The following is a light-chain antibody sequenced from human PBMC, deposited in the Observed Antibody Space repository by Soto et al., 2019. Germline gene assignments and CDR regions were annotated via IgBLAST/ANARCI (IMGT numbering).Light chain of an antibody. CDR1: SSDVGAYNY. CDR3: SSLTTSFTYV. V-gene: IGLV2-14*01. CDR2: EVS. Sequence: QSALTQPASVSGSPGQSVAISCTGTSSDVGAYNYISWYQQHPGKAPKLLLSEVSNRPPGVPDRFSGSKSGNTASLTISGLQAEDEADYYCSSLTTSFTYVFGTGTKSPP. J-gene: IGLJ1*01.